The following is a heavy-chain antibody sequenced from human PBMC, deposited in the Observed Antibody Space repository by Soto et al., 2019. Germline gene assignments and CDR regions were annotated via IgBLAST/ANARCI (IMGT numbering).Heavy chain of an antibody. CDR2: IWYDGSNK. V-gene: IGHV3-33*01. J-gene: IGHJ4*02. D-gene: IGHD3-3*01. CDR3: ARDSQVGTIFGVVITSPIIDY. CDR1: GFTFSSYG. Sequence: GGSLRLSCAASGFTFSSYGMHWVRQAPGKGLEWVAVIWYDGSNKYYADSVKGRFTISRDNSKNTLYLQMNSLRAEDTAVYYCARDSQVGTIFGVVITSPIIDYWGQGTLVTVSS.